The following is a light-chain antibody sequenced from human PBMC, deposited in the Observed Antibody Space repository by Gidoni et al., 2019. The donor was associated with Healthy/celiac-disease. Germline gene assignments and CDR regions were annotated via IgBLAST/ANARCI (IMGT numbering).Light chain of an antibody. CDR3: SSYTSSSTYVV. V-gene: IGLV2-14*01. Sequence: QSALTQPASVSGSPGQSLTISCTGTSSDVGGYNYVSWYQQHPGKAPKLMIYEVSNRPSGVSNRLSGSKSGNTASLTISGLQAEDEADYYCSSYTSSSTYVVFGGGTKLTVL. J-gene: IGLJ2*01. CDR1: SSDVGGYNY. CDR2: EVS.